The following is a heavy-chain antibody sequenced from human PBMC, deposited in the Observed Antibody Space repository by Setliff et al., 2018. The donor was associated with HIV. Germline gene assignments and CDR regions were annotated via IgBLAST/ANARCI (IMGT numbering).Heavy chain of an antibody. V-gene: IGHV1-69*05. Sequence: VASVKVSCKASGGTFSSYAISWVRQAPGQGLEWMGGIIPIFGTANYAQKFQGRVTITTDESTSTAYMELSSLRSEDTAVYYCARGDHYYDSSGYDYWGQGTLVTVSS. CDR3: ARGDHYYDSSGYDY. J-gene: IGHJ4*02. CDR1: GGTFSSYA. D-gene: IGHD3-22*01. CDR2: IIPIFGTA.